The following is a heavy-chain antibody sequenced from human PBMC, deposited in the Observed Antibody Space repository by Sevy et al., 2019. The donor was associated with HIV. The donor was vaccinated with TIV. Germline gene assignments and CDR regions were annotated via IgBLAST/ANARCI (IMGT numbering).Heavy chain of an antibody. CDR2: ISAYNGNT. Sequence: ASVKVSCKASGYTFTSYGISWVRQAPGQGLEWMGWISAYNGNTNYAQKLQGRVTMTTDTSTSKAYMELRSLRSDDTAVYYCARDPYDSSGYRYGMDVWGQRTTVTVSS. CDR1: GYTFTSYG. D-gene: IGHD3-22*01. V-gene: IGHV1-18*01. J-gene: IGHJ6*02. CDR3: ARDPYDSSGYRYGMDV.